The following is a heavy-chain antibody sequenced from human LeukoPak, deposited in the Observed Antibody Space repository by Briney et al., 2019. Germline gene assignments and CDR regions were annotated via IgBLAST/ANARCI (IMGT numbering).Heavy chain of an antibody. CDR1: GFPFSSYN. V-gene: IGHV3-48*01. CDR3: AKNWIVGAPRIIDY. CDR2: ISSSGTTI. D-gene: IGHD1-26*01. Sequence: PGGSLRLSCVASGFPFSSYNMNWGRQAPGKGQEWLSFISSSGTTIYYADSVKGRFTISRDNAKNSLYLQMNSLRAEDTAVYYCAKNWIVGAPRIIDYWGQGTLVTVSS. J-gene: IGHJ4*02.